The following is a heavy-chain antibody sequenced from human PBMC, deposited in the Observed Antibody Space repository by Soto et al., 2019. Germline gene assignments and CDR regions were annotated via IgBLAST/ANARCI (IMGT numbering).Heavy chain of an antibody. Sequence: PSETLSLTCTVSGHSLSSGGYYWSWIRQHPGKGLEWVGYIYFTGSTLYNPSLKSRLAMSLDTSKNQFSLKLGSVTAAATAIYYCARDWGSSGWPNWGPGTLVTVS. CDR2: IYFTGST. D-gene: IGHD6-19*01. CDR3: ARDWGSSGWPN. V-gene: IGHV4-31*03. CDR1: GHSLSSGGYY. J-gene: IGHJ4*02.